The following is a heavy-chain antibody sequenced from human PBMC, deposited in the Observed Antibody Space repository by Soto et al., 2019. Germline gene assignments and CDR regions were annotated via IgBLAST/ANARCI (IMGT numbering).Heavy chain of an antibody. J-gene: IGHJ4*02. Sequence: GGSLRLSCAASGFTFSSYSMNWVRQAPGKGLEWVSSISSSSSYIYYADSVKGRFSISRDNSKNTLYLQMNSLRAEDTALYLCARDSTGFYADFDYWGQGALVTVSS. CDR3: ARDSTGFYADFDY. CDR2: ISSSSSYI. CDR1: GFTFSSYS. V-gene: IGHV3-21*01. D-gene: IGHD3-22*01.